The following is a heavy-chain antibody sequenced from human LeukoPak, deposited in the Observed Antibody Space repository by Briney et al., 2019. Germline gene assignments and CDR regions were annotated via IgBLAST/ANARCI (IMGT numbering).Heavy chain of an antibody. CDR1: GGSISSYY. CDR3: ARGGTDYGDSNWFDP. Sequence: SETLSLTCTVSGGSISSYYWSWIRQPPGKGLEWIGYIYYSGSTNYNPSLKSRVTISVDTSKNQFSLKLSSVTAADTAVYYCARGGTDYGDSNWFDPWGQGTLVTVPS. J-gene: IGHJ5*02. V-gene: IGHV4-59*01. D-gene: IGHD4-17*01. CDR2: IYYSGST.